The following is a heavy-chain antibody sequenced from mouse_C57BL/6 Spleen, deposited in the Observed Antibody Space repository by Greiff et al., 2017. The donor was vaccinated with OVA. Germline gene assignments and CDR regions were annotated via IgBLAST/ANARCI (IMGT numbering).Heavy chain of an antibody. Sequence: EVQVVESGAGLVKPGGSLKLSCAASGYTFSSYAMSWVRQTPEKRLEWVAYFSSGGDYIYYADTVKGRISISSDNARNTLYLQMSSRKSEDTAMYYCTREGSNYFDYGGQGTTLTVSS. J-gene: IGHJ2*01. V-gene: IGHV5-9-1*02. CDR2: FSSGGDYI. D-gene: IGHD5-1*01. CDR3: TREGSNYFDY. CDR1: GYTFSSYA.